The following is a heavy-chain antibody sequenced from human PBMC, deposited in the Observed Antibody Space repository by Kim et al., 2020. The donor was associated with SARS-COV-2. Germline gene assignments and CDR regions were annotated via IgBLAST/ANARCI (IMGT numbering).Heavy chain of an antibody. Sequence: SVKVSCKASGGTFSSYAISWVRQAPGQGLEWMGGIIPIFGTANYAQKFQGRVTITADESTSTAYMELSSLRSEDTAVYYCARDCSSTSCYVSGRDYWGQGTLVTVSS. CDR3: ARDCSSTSCYVSGRDY. CDR1: GGTFSSYA. D-gene: IGHD2-2*01. CDR2: IIPIFGTA. J-gene: IGHJ4*02. V-gene: IGHV1-69*13.